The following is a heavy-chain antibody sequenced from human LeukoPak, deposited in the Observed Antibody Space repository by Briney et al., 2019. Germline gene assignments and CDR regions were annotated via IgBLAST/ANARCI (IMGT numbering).Heavy chain of an antibody. CDR2: IKQDGSEK. J-gene: IGHJ4*02. CDR3: ATDRGIQLWKVPFDY. CDR1: GFTFSSYW. D-gene: IGHD5-18*01. Sequence: GGSLRLSCAASGFTFSSYWMSWVRQAPGKGLEWAANIKQDGSEKYYVDSVKGRFTISRDNAKNSLYLQMNSLRAEDTAVYYCATDRGIQLWKVPFDYWGQGTLVTVSS. V-gene: IGHV3-7*04.